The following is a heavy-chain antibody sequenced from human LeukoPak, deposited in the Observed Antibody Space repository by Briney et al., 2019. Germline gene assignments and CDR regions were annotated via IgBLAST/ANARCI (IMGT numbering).Heavy chain of an antibody. CDR1: GFTFSTYW. V-gene: IGHV3-7*01. CDR2: IKEDGSEK. D-gene: IGHD3-3*01. CDR3: ARDGGFPYYDFWSGYSGADY. J-gene: IGHJ4*02. Sequence: GGSLRLSCAASGFTFSTYWMGWVRQAPGKGLEWVANIKEDGSEKYYVDSVKGRFTISRDNAKNSLYLQMNSLRADDTAVYYCARDGGFPYYDFWSGYSGADYWGQGTLVTVSS.